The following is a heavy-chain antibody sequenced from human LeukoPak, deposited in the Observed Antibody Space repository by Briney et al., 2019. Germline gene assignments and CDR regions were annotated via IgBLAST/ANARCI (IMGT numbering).Heavy chain of an antibody. J-gene: IGHJ4*02. Sequence: GGSLRLSCAASGFTVSSNYMSWVRQAPGKGLEWVAGISGSGGTTNYADSVKGRFTISRDNPKNTLYLQMNSLRAEDTAAYFCAKRGVVIRVILVGFHREAYYFDSWGQGALVTVSS. CDR1: GFTVSSNY. CDR3: AKRGVVIRVILVGFHREAYYFDS. CDR2: ISGSGGTT. D-gene: IGHD3-22*01. V-gene: IGHV3-23*01.